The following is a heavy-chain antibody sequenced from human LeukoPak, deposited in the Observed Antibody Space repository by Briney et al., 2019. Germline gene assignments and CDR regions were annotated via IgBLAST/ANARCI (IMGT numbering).Heavy chain of an antibody. V-gene: IGHV1-69*04. D-gene: IGHD6-19*01. J-gene: IGHJ6*02. CDR1: GGTFSSYA. Sequence: SVKVSCKASGGTFSSYAISWVRQAPGQGLEWMGWIIPILGIANYAQKFQGRVTITADKSTSTAYMELSSLRSEDTAVYYCARGLTAVAGTYYYGMDVWGQGTTVTVSS. CDR3: ARGLTAVAGTYYYGMDV. CDR2: IIPILGIA.